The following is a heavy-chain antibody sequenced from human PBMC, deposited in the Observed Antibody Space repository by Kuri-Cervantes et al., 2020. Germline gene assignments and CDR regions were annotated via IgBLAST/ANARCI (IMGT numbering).Heavy chain of an antibody. CDR1: GFTFSSYE. V-gene: IGHV3-48*03. CDR2: ITSSGSTI. D-gene: IGHD6-13*01. CDR3: ARAGAAAGTGVPPEGYYYYMDV. J-gene: IGHJ6*03. Sequence: GGSLRLSCAASGFTFSSYEMNWVRQAPGKGLEWVSYITSSGSTIYYADSVKGRFTISRDNAKNSLYLQMSSLRAEDTAVYYCARAGAAAGTGVPPEGYYYYMDVWGKGTTVTVSS.